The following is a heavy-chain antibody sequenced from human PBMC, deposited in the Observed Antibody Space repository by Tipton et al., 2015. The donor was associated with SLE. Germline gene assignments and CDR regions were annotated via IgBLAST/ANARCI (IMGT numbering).Heavy chain of an antibody. Sequence: TLSLTCTVSGVSISSDDYYWTWIRQHPGKGLEWIGHISYSGSTQYNPSLKSRVTISVDTSKNQFSLKHSSVTAADTAVYYCARGGVDGYDYFDYWGRGTLVTVSS. J-gene: IGHJ4*02. D-gene: IGHD5-12*01. CDR1: GVSISSDDYY. V-gene: IGHV4-31*03. CDR2: ISYSGST. CDR3: ARGGVDGYDYFDY.